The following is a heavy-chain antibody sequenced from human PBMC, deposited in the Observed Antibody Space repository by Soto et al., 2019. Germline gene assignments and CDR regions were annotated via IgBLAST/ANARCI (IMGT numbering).Heavy chain of an antibody. J-gene: IGHJ5*02. CDR3: ATVLPPFDP. Sequence: ASVKVSCKASGYTFTGYYMHWVRQAPGQGLEWMGWISGYNGNTKYAQKLQGRVTMTTDTSTSTAYMELRSLRSDDTAVYYCATVLPPFDPWGQGTLVTVSS. V-gene: IGHV1-18*04. CDR1: GYTFTGYY. CDR2: ISGYNGNT.